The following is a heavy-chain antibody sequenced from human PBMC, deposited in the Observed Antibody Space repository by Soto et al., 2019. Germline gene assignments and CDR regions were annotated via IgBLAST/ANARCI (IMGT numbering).Heavy chain of an antibody. CDR2: IYSGGST. CDR1: GFTVSSNY. V-gene: IGHV3-53*01. D-gene: IGHD3-22*01. J-gene: IGHJ3*02. CDR3: ARGRGYYDSSGYAFDI. Sequence: GGSLRLSCAASGFTVSSNYMSWVRQAPGKGLEWVSVIYSGGSTYYADSVKGRFTISRDNSKNTLYLQMNSLRAEDTAVYYCARGRGYYDSSGYAFDIWGQGTMVTVSS.